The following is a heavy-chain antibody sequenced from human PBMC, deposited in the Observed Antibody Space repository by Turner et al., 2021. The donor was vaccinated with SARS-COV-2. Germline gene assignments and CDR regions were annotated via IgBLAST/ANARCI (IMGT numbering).Heavy chain of an antibody. CDR2: VSSGGNS. CDR3: ASPDYDETSGSPFSFAF. CDR1: GCSIDTISYN. J-gene: IGHJ4*02. V-gene: IGHV4-39*01. D-gene: IGHD3-16*01. Sequence: QLQLQESGPGVVKPSETLSLTCTVSGCSIDTISYNWGWIRHSPGKGLEWIGSVSSGGNSYHNPSLKRRVTMSVDRSKNQFSLNLSSVTAADTALYYCASPDYDETSGSPFSFAFWGQGTLVTVSS.